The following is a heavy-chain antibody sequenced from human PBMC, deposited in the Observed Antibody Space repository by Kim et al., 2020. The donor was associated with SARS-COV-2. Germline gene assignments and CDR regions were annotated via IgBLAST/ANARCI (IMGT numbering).Heavy chain of an antibody. V-gene: IGHV3-30*01. J-gene: IGHJ4*02. D-gene: IGHD1-26*01. Sequence: YADSVKGRLTISRDNSKNTLYLQMNSLRAEDTAVYYCARFSGSYSAFDYWGQGTLVTVSS. CDR3: ARFSGSYSAFDY.